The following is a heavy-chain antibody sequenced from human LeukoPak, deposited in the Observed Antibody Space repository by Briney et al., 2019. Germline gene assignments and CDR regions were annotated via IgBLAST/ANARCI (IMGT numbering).Heavy chain of an antibody. CDR2: INPSGGST. D-gene: IGHD1-14*01. CDR1: GYTFTSYY. CDR3: AHPSRTYYYYAMDV. V-gene: IGHV1-46*01. Sequence: ASVKVSCKASGYTFTSYYMHWVRQAPGQGLVWMGIINPSGGSTSYAQKFQGRVTMTRDTSTSTAYMELSSLRSEDTAVYYCAHPSRTYYYYAMDVWGQGTTVTVSS. J-gene: IGHJ6*02.